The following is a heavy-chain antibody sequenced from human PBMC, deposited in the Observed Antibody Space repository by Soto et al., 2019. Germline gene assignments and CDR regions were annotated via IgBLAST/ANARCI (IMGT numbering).Heavy chain of an antibody. Sequence: QVQLQESGPGLVKPSETLSLTCTFSGDSTSTYSWNWIRQPAGTGLEWIGRIYTTGSSNYNPSLDSRIARSVDTSKNQFFLKLSSVTAADTAFYYCAGAAYNYGPFDSWGQGTLVTVSS. D-gene: IGHD5-18*01. CDR2: IYTTGSS. CDR3: AGAAYNYGPFDS. V-gene: IGHV4-4*07. CDR1: GDSTSTYS. J-gene: IGHJ4*02.